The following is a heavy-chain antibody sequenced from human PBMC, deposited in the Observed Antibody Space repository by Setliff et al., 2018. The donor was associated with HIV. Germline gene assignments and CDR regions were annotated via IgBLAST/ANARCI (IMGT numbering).Heavy chain of an antibody. D-gene: IGHD3-10*01. J-gene: IGHJ2*01. CDR2: IIPISGST. CDR1: GGTFSNYA. CDR3: ARDDHYYDSGSYYSDWYFDL. Sequence: SVKVSCRASGGTFSNYAISWVRQAPGQGLEWMGGIIPISGSTKYAQKFQGRVTITADESTSTADMELSSLRFEDTAVYYCARDDHYYDSGSYYSDWYFDLWGRGTLVTVSS. V-gene: IGHV1-69*13.